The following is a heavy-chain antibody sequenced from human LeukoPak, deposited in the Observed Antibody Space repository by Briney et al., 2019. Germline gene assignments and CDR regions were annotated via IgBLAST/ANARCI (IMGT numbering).Heavy chain of an antibody. V-gene: IGHV1-46*01. CDR2: INPSGGST. Sequence: ASVKVSCKTSGYTFTIYYMRWVRQAPGQGLEWMGIINPSGGSTSYAQKFQGRVTMTRDTSTSTVYMELSSLRSEDTAVYYCARSHSYYYDSSGYYSDYWGQGTLVTVSS. D-gene: IGHD3-22*01. CDR1: GYTFTIYY. CDR3: ARSHSYYYDSSGYYSDY. J-gene: IGHJ4*02.